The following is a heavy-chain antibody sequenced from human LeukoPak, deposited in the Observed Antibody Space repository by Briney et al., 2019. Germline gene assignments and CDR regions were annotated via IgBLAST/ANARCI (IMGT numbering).Heavy chain of an antibody. V-gene: IGHV4-59*01. D-gene: IGHD3-22*01. CDR2: IYYSGST. Sequence: SETLSLTCTVSGGSISSYYWSWIRQPPGKGLEWIGYIYYSGSTNYNPSLKSRVTISVETSKNQFSLKLSSVTAADTAVYYCARDLAAGYYDSSGYYYYYYYYMDVWGKGTTVTVSS. CDR3: ARDLAAGYYDSSGYYYYYYYYMDV. J-gene: IGHJ6*03. CDR1: GGSISSYY.